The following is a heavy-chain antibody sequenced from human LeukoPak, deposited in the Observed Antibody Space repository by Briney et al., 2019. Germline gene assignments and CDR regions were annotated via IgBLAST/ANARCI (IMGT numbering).Heavy chain of an antibody. CDR1: GGTFSSYA. J-gene: IGHJ4*02. CDR3: ARDGDSSGSHFDY. V-gene: IGHV1-69*13. CDR2: IIPIFGTA. D-gene: IGHD3-22*01. Sequence: SVKVSCKASGGTFSSYAISWVRQAPGQGLEWMGGIIPIFGTANYAQKFQGRVTITADESTSTAYMELSSLRSEDTAVYYCARDGDSSGSHFDYWGQGTLVTVSS.